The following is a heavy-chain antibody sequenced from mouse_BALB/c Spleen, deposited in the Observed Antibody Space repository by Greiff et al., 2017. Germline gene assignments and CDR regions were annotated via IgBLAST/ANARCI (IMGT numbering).Heavy chain of an antibody. CDR2: IWAGGST. Sequence: VQRVESGPGLVAPSQSLSITCTVSGFSLTSYGVHWVRQPPGKGLEWLGVIWAGGSTNYNSALMSRLSISKDNSKSQVFLKMNSLQTDDTAMYYCARGGYSSGYWFAYWGQGTLVTVSA. V-gene: IGHV2-9*02. CDR1: GFSLTSYG. J-gene: IGHJ3*01. D-gene: IGHD3-1*01. CDR3: ARGGYSSGYWFAY.